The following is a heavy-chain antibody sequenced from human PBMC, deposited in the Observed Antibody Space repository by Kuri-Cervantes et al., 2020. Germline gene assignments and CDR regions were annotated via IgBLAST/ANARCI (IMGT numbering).Heavy chain of an antibody. CDR3: ARDWGYYDSSGYNIPGAFDI. CDR1: GYTFTSYG. Sequence: ASVKVSCKASGYTFTSYGISWARQAPGQGLEWMGWISAYNGDTNYAQKLQGRVTMTTDTSTSTAYMELRSLRSDDTAVYYCARDWGYYDSSGYNIPGAFDIWGQGTMVTVSS. CDR2: ISAYNGDT. J-gene: IGHJ3*02. D-gene: IGHD3-22*01. V-gene: IGHV1-18*01.